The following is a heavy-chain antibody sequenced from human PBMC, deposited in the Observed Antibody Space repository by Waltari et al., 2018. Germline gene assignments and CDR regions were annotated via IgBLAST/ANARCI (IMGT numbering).Heavy chain of an antibody. CDR1: GGSISSYY. CDR2: IYYSGST. CDR3: ASCSGGSCYSVY. V-gene: IGHV4-59*01. D-gene: IGHD2-15*01. Sequence: QVQLQESGPGLVKPSETLSLTCTVSGGSISSYYWRWIRQPPGKGLEWIGYIYYSGSTNYNPSLKSRVTISVDTSKNQFSLKLSSVTAADTAVYYCASCSGGSCYSVYWGQGTLVTVSS. J-gene: IGHJ4*02.